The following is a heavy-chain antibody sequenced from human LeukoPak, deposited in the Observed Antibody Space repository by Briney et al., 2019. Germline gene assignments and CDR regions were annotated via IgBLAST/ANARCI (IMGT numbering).Heavy chain of an antibody. CDR2: IYSDNT. CDR3: AKARGSSGWYRPHYVAFDI. Sequence: PGGSLRLSCTVSGFTVSSNSMSWVRQAPGKGLEWVSFIYSDNTHYSDSVKGRFTISRDNSKNTLYLQMNSLRAEDTAVYYCAKARGSSGWYRPHYVAFDIWGQGTMVTVSS. D-gene: IGHD6-19*01. J-gene: IGHJ3*02. V-gene: IGHV3-53*01. CDR1: GFTVSSNS.